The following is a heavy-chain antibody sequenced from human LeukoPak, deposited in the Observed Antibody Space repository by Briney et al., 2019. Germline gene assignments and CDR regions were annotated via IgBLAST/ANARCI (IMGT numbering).Heavy chain of an antibody. V-gene: IGHV1-2*04. CDR3: ARGAPELSGWPLGD. D-gene: IGHD6-19*01. Sequence: GASVKVSCKASGYTFTGYYMHWVRQAPGQGLEYMGWINPNSGGTNYAQKLQGWVTMTRDTSISTAYMELSRLRSDDTAVYFCARGAPELSGWPLGDWGQGTLVIVSS. J-gene: IGHJ4*02. CDR1: GYTFTGYY. CDR2: INPNSGGT.